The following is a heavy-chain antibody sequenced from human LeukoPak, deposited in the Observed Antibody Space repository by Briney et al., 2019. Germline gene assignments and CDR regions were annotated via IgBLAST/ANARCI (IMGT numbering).Heavy chain of an antibody. J-gene: IGHJ4*02. V-gene: IGHV4-34*01. CDR2: IHPTGST. Sequence: PSETLSLTCAVYGGSFSGYYYNWIRQPPGKGLGWIGEIHPTGSTTYNTSLKSRPTISVDTSTNQFSLKLSSVTAADTALYFCVRGVDSAKLGYWGQGTLVTVSS. CDR1: GGSFSGYY. CDR3: VRGVDSAKLGY. D-gene: IGHD3-3*01.